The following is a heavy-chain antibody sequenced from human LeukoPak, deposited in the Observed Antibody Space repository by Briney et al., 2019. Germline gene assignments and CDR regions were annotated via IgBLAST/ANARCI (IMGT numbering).Heavy chain of an antibody. CDR3: ASVGSSWGFDY. J-gene: IGHJ4*02. CDR2: IYYSGST. D-gene: IGHD6-13*01. CDR1: GGSISSSSYY. V-gene: IGHV4-39*07. Sequence: SETLSLTCTVSGGSISSSSYYWGWIRQPPGKGLEWIGSIYYSGSTYYNPSLKSRVTISVDTSKNQFSLKLSSVTAADTAVYYCASVGSSWGFDYWGQGTLVTVSS.